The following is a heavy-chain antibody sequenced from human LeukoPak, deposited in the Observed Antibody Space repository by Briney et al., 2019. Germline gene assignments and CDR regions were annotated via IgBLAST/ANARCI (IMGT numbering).Heavy chain of an antibody. J-gene: IGHJ6*02. V-gene: IGHV3-21*01. CDR2: ISSSSSYI. D-gene: IGHD4-23*01. Sequence: GGSLRLSCAASGFTFSSYSMNWVRQAPGKGLEWVSSISSSSSYIYYADSVKGRFTISRDNAKNSLYLQMNSLRAEDTAVYYCARDVGGPRDYYGMDVWGQGTTVTVSS. CDR3: ARDVGGPRDYYGMDV. CDR1: GFTFSSYS.